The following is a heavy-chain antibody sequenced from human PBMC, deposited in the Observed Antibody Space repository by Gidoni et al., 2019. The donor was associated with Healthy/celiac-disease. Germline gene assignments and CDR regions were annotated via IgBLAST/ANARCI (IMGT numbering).Heavy chain of an antibody. CDR1: GCTFSSYG. V-gene: IGHV3-30*18. Sequence: QVQLVESGGGVVQPGRSLRLSCEASGCTFSSYGMHWFRQAPGKGLEWVAVISYDGSNKYYADSVKGRFTISRDNSKNTLYLQMNSLRAEDTAVYYCANLYSSPHYYYYYGMDVWGQGTAVTVSS. CDR2: ISYDGSNK. D-gene: IGHD6-13*01. J-gene: IGHJ6*02. CDR3: ANLYSSPHYYYYYGMDV.